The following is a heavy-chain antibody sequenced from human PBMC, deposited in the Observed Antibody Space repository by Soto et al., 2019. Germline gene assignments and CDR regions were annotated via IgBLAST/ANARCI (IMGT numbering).Heavy chain of an antibody. J-gene: IGHJ6*02. V-gene: IGHV4-30-4*01. Sequence: QVQLQESGPGLVKPSQTLSLTCTVSGGSISSGDYYWSWIRQPPGKGLEWIGYIYYSGSTSYNPSLQSRISISVDTSKNQFSLKLSSVTAADTAVYYCTTFGRIYYYGSDYSMDVWGQGTTVTVSS. CDR1: GGSISSGDYY. CDR2: IYYSGST. D-gene: IGHD3-10*01. CDR3: TTFGRIYYYGSDYSMDV.